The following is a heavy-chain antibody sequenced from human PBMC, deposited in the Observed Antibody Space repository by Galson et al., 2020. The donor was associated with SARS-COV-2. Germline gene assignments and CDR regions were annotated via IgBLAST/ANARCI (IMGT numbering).Heavy chain of an antibody. CDR3: ARGLCGGDCYED. D-gene: IGHD2-21*02. V-gene: IGHV3-21*01. CDR2: IGGSSSPI. J-gene: IGHJ4*02. Sequence: GGSLRLSCAASGFTFTDYFMNWVRQAPGKGLEWVLAIGGSSSPIYYADSIKGRFTISRDNAKNSVYLQMNSLRAEDTAVYYCARGLCGGDCYEDWGQGTLVTVSS. CDR1: GFTFTDYF.